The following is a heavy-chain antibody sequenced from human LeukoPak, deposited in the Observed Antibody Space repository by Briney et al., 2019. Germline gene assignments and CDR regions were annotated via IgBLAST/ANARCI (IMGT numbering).Heavy chain of an antibody. J-gene: IGHJ4*02. Sequence: GGSLRLSCAASGFTFSSYGMHWVRQAPGKGLEWVAFMRFDGSNKYYADSVKGRFTISRDNSKNTLYLQINSLRAEDTAVYYCAKVDGGSSWYWGQGTLVTVSS. CDR2: MRFDGSNK. V-gene: IGHV3-30*02. CDR3: AKVDGGSSWY. D-gene: IGHD6-13*01. CDR1: GFTFSSYG.